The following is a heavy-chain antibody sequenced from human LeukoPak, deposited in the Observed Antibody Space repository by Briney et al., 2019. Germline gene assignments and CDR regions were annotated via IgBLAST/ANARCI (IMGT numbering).Heavy chain of an antibody. Sequence: GSLPLSCAASVFTFSDTWMHGLGQPPGRGLEGIGEINHSGSTNYNPSLKSRVTISVDTSKNQFSLKLSSVTAADTAVYYCARKFVRLWSQKYYFDYWGQGTLVTVSS. CDR3: ARKFVRLWSQKYYFDY. V-gene: IGHV4-34*01. CDR2: INHSGST. CDR1: VFTFSDTW. D-gene: IGHD5-18*01. J-gene: IGHJ4*02.